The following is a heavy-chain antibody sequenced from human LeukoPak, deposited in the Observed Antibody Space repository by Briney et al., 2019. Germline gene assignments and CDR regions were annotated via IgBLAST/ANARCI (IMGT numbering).Heavy chain of an antibody. D-gene: IGHD3-16*02. CDR3: ASLYGYVWGSYRYLVDY. CDR2: IYTSGST. J-gene: IGHJ4*02. CDR1: GGSISSGSYY. Sequence: SQTLCLTCTVSGGSISSGSYYWSWIRQPAGKGLEWIGRIYTSGSTNYNPSLKSRVTISVDTSKNQFSLKLSSVTAADTAVCYCASLYGYVWGSYRYLVDYWGQGTLVTVSS. V-gene: IGHV4-61*02.